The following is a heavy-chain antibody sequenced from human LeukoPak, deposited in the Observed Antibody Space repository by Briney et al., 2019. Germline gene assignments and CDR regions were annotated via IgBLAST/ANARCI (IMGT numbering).Heavy chain of an antibody. CDR2: IYYSGST. J-gene: IGHJ4*02. CDR1: GGSISSYY. D-gene: IGHD3-10*01. CDR3: ARQSQLWFGELAYFDY. V-gene: IGHV4-39*01. Sequence: SETLSLTCTVSGGSISSYYWGWIRQPPGKGLEWIGSIYYSGSTYYNPSLKSRVTISVDTSKNQFSLKLSSVTAADTAVYYCARQSQLWFGELAYFDYWGQGTLVTVSS.